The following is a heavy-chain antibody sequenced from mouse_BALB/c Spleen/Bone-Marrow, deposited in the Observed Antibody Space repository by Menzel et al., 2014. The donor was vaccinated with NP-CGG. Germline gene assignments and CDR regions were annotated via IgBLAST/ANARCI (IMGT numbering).Heavy chain of an antibody. CDR2: ISYDGSN. J-gene: IGHJ2*01. CDR1: GYSITSAYF. V-gene: IGHV3-6*02. CDR3: TREGYGNCGRGNYFDY. D-gene: IGHD2-10*02. Sequence: ESGPGLVKPSQSLSLTCSVTGYSITSAYFWNWIRQFPGNKLEWMGYISYDGSNNYNPSLKNRISITRDTSKTQFFMKLNSVTSEDTATYYCTREGYGNCGRGNYFDYWGQGTTLTVSS.